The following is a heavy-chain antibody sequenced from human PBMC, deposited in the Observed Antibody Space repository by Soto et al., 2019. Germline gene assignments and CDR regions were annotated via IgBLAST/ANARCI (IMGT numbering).Heavy chain of an antibody. CDR1: GGTFSRHA. J-gene: IGHJ4*02. CDR3: ARGWGYDSNDYYYAY. V-gene: IGHV1-69*01. D-gene: IGHD3-22*01. CDR2: IIPIFGTA. Sequence: QVQLVQSGAEVRKPGSSMKVSCTASGGTFSRHAISWVRQAPGQGLEWMGGIIPIFGTANHAQKFQGRVTIIADESTSTVYMELSSLRSEDTAMYYCARGWGYDSNDYYYAYWGQGTLVIVSS.